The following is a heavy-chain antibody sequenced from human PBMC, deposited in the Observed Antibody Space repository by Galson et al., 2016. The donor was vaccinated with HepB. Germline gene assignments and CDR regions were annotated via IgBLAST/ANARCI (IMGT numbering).Heavy chain of an antibody. CDR3: ARGGVVNSYWYFDL. CDR2: IFDIGST. Sequence: SETLSLTCTVSGGSVSSASYYWSWIRQPPGKGLEWIGYIFDIGSTNYNPSLKRRVTISVDTSKNQFSLKLTSVTAADTAVYYCARGGVVNSYWYFDLWGRGTLVPVSS. CDR1: GGSVSSASYY. D-gene: IGHD3-3*01. V-gene: IGHV4-61*01. J-gene: IGHJ2*01.